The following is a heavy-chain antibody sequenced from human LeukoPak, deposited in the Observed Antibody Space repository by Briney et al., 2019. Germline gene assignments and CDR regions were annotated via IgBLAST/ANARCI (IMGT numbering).Heavy chain of an antibody. J-gene: IGHJ6*02. V-gene: IGHV4-39*01. CDR1: GGSISSSSSY. CDR3: ARLDYYVSAVDV. Sequence: SETLSLTCSVSGGSISSSSSYWDWIRQPPGKGLEWIGNIYYSGTTYYNPSLKSRVTISVDTSKNQLSLKLSSVTAADTALYYCARLDYYVSAVDVWGQGTTVTVSS. D-gene: IGHD3-10*02. CDR2: IYYSGTT.